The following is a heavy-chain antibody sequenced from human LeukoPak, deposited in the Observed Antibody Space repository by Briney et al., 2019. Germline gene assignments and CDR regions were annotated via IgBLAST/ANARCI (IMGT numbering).Heavy chain of an antibody. J-gene: IGHJ6*02. D-gene: IGHD3-16*01. CDR1: GYSISSGYY. V-gene: IGHV4-38-2*02. Sequence: SETLSLTRAVSGYSISSGYYWGWIRQPPGKGLEWIGSIYHSGSTYYNPSLKSRVTISVDTSKNQFSLKLSSVTAADTAVYYCARDQGASVYYYGMDVWGQGTTVTVSS. CDR3: ARDQGASVYYYGMDV. CDR2: IYHSGST.